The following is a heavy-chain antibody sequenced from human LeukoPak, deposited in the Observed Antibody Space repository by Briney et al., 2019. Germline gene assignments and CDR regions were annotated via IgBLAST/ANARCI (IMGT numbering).Heavy chain of an antibody. Sequence: SETLSLTCTASGVSIGNARYYWGWARQSPDKGLEWIVTVIVSGSTYFDPALESLITMSMETSKNQFSLRLSSVTAADTAVYYCARDFGGCDYGRGFAFDYWGQGILVTVSS. J-gene: IGHJ4*02. CDR2: VIVSGST. V-gene: IGHV4-39*07. D-gene: IGHD5-12*01. CDR1: GVSIGNARYY. CDR3: ARDFGGCDYGRGFAFDY.